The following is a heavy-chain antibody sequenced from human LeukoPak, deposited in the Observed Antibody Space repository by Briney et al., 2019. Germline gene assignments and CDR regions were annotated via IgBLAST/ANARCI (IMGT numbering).Heavy chain of an antibody. CDR2: LNPDGSVT. Sequence: GGSLRLSCAASGFTFRTSWMHWVRQAPGKGLMWVSRLNPDGSVTTYADSVKGRFTISRDNAKHTLYLQMNSLRVEDTAVYYCVRALNGSSDYWGQGTLVTVCS. J-gene: IGHJ4*02. V-gene: IGHV3-74*01. CDR3: VRALNGSSDY. D-gene: IGHD2-15*01. CDR1: GFTFRTSW.